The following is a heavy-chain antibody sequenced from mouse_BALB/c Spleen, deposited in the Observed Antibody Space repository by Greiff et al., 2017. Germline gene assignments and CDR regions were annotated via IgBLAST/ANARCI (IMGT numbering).Heavy chain of an antibody. CDR3: ARDYYGSRGFDY. D-gene: IGHD1-1*01. CDR2: ISSGSSTI. Sequence: EVNVVESGGGLVQPGGSRKLSCAASGFTFSSFGMHWVRQAPEKGLEWVAYISSGSSTIYYADTVKGRFTISRDNPKNTLFLQMTSLRSEDTAMYYCARDYYGSRGFDYWGQGTTLTVSS. J-gene: IGHJ2*01. CDR1: GFTFSSFG. V-gene: IGHV5-17*02.